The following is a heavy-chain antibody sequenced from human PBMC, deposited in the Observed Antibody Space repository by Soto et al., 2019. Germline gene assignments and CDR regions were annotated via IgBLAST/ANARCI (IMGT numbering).Heavy chain of an antibody. V-gene: IGHV4-59*01. Sequence: SSETLSLTCTVSGGSISSYYWSWIRQPPGKGLEWIGYIYYSGSTNYNPSLKSRVTISVDTSKNQFSLKLNSVTAADTAVYYCARGYGGSLDYWGQGTLVTVSS. J-gene: IGHJ4*02. CDR1: GGSISSYY. CDR2: IYYSGST. D-gene: IGHD4-17*01. CDR3: ARGYGGSLDY.